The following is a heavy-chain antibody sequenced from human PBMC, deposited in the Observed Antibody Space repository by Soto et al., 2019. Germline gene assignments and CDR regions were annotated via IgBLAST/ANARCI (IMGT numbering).Heavy chain of an antibody. Sequence: GGSLRLSCAASGFTFSSYGMHWFRQAPGKGLEWAAVISYDGSNKYYADSVKGRFTISRDNSKNTLYLQMNSLRAEDTAVYYCAKDFRSGDYFDYWGQGTLVTVSS. V-gene: IGHV3-30*18. D-gene: IGHD6-19*01. CDR2: ISYDGSNK. CDR1: GFTFSSYG. J-gene: IGHJ4*02. CDR3: AKDFRSGDYFDY.